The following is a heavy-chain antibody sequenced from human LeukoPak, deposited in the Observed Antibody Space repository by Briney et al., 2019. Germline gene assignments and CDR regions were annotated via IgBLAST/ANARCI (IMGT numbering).Heavy chain of an antibody. D-gene: IGHD3-22*01. J-gene: IGHJ3*02. CDR2: ISWNSGSI. Sequence: GGSLRLSCAASGFTFDDYAMHWVRQAPGKGLEWVSGISWNSGSIGYADSVKGRFTISRDNAKNSLYLQMNSLRAEDTALYYCAKPLYYYDSSGYHGTNAFDIWGRGTMVTVSS. V-gene: IGHV3-9*01. CDR3: AKPLYYYDSSGYHGTNAFDI. CDR1: GFTFDDYA.